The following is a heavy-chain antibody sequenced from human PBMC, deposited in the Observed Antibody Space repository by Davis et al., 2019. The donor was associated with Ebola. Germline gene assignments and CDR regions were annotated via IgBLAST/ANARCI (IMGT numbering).Heavy chain of an antibody. D-gene: IGHD2-15*01. CDR2: INQDGSER. J-gene: IGHJ4*02. CDR3: ARPYCRGGTCYSPENFFDS. Sequence: PGGSLRLSCAASGFSFSYYWMTWVRQAPGKGLEWVANINQDGSERNFVDSVKGRFTISKDNAKNSLYLQMNSLRAEDTAVYYCARPYCRGGTCYSPENFFDSWGQGSLVTVSS. CDR1: GFSFSYYW. V-gene: IGHV3-7*01.